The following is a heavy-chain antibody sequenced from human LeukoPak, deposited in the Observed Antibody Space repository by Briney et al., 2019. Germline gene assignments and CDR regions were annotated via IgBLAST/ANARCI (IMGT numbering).Heavy chain of an antibody. D-gene: IGHD3-22*01. J-gene: IGHJ6*02. CDR3: ARDHYYDSSGYLPGYYYGMVV. CDR2: INPSGGST. Sequence: ASAKVSRKASGYTFTSYYMHWVRQAPGQGLEWMGIINPSGGSTSYAQKFQGRVTMTRDTSTSTVYMELSSLRSEDTAVYYCARDHYYDSSGYLPGYYYGMVVWGQGTTVTVSS. V-gene: IGHV1-46*01. CDR1: GYTFTSYY.